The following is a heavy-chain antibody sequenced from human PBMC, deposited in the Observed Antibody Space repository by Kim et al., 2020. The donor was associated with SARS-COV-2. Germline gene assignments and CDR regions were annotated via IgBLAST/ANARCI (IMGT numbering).Heavy chain of an antibody. J-gene: IGHJ6*03. V-gene: IGHV4-39*01. D-gene: IGHD2-15*01. CDR3: ARIYSSNFYMDV. Sequence: YYGPALKSRVTMSADTSGSQFSLRLSSVAAADTAVYYCARIYSSNFYMDVWGKGTSVTVSS.